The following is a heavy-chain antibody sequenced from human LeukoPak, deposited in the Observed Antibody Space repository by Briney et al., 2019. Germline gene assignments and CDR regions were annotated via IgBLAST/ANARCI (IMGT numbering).Heavy chain of an antibody. J-gene: IGHJ4*02. D-gene: IGHD5-18*01. CDR1: GGSISSYY. CDR3: ARENGYRYDY. CDR2: IYNSGST. V-gene: IGHV4-59*01. Sequence: PSETLSLTCTVSGGSISSYYWSWIRQPPGKGLEWIGYIYNSGSTNYNPSLKSRVTISVDTSKNQFSLKLSSVTAADTALYYCARENGYRYDYWGQGTLVTVSS.